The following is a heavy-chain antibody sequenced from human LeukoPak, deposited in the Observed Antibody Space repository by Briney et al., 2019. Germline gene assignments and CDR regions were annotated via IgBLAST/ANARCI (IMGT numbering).Heavy chain of an antibody. D-gene: IGHD2-2*01. CDR1: GYTFTGYY. J-gene: IGHJ6*02. CDR3: ARCRAPIVVVPAYGMDV. CDR2: INPNSGGT. V-gene: IGHV1-2*02. Sequence: ASVKVSCKASGYTFTGYYMHWVRQAPGQGLEWMGWINPNSGGTNYAQKFQGRVTMTRDTSISTAYMELRSLRSDDTAVYYCARCRAPIVVVPAYGMDVWGQGTTVTVSS.